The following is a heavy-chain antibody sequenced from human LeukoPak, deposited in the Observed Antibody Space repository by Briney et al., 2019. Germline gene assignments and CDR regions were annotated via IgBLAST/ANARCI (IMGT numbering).Heavy chain of an antibody. V-gene: IGHV3-23*01. J-gene: IGHJ4*02. CDR2: IKGGGGDP. Sequence: GGSLRLSCADSGFTFSTYAMGWFRQSPGKGLEWVSSIKGGGGDPFYADSVKGRFTISRDNSKNTLFLQLNSLRAEDSAVYYCAKGGHDFNPFYWWGQGTLVTVSS. D-gene: IGHD2-21*02. CDR3: AKGGHDFNPFYW. CDR1: GFTFSTYA.